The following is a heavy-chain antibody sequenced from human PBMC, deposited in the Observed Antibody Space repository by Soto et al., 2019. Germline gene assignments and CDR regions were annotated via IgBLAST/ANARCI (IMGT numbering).Heavy chain of an antibody. CDR1: GYTFSSYA. CDR3: AREPNYFDY. CDR2: INAGNGNR. J-gene: IGHJ4*02. V-gene: IGHV1-3*01. Sequence: ASVKVSCKASGYTFSSYAMHWVRQAPGQRLEWMGWINAGNGNRKYSQKFQGRVTMTTDTSSSTAYMELRSLRSDDTAVYYCAREPNYFDYWGQGTLVTVSS.